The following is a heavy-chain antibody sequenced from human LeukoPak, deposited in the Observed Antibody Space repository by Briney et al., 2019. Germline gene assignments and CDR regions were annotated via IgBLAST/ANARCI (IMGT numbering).Heavy chain of an antibody. V-gene: IGHV3-23*01. Sequence: PGGSLRLSCAASGFTFSSCAMSWVRQAPGKGLEWVSAISGSGGSTYYADSVKGRFTISRDNSKNTLYLQMKSLRAEDTAVYYCAKETYDTYAFDIWGQGTMVTVSS. D-gene: IGHD3-22*01. J-gene: IGHJ3*02. CDR1: GFTFSSCA. CDR3: AKETYDTYAFDI. CDR2: ISGSGGST.